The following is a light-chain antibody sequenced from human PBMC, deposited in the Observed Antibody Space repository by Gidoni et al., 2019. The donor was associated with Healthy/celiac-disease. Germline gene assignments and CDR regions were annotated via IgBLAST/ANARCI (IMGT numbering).Light chain of an antibody. Sequence: ANRMTPAPSSFSASTGDRVTITCRASQGISSYLAWYQQKPGKAPKLLIYAASTLQSGVPSRFSGSGSGTDFTLTISCLQSEDFATYYCQQYYSYPRTFGQGTKVEIK. V-gene: IGKV1-8*01. CDR1: QGISSY. J-gene: IGKJ1*01. CDR3: QQYYSYPRT. CDR2: AAS.